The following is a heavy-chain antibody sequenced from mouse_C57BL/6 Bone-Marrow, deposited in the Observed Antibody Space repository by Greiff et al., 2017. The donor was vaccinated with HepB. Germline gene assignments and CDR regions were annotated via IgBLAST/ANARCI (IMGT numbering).Heavy chain of an antibody. D-gene: IGHD1-1*01. CDR1: GYSITSGYY. CDR3: ASFTTVVAPFAY. J-gene: IGHJ3*01. Sequence: EVKLQQSGPGLVKPSQSLSLTCSVTGYSITSGYYWNWIRQFPGNKLEWMGYISYDGSNNYNPSLKNRISITRDTSKNQFFLKLNSVTTEDTATYYCASFTTVVAPFAYWGQGTLVTVSA. V-gene: IGHV3-6*01. CDR2: ISYDGSN.